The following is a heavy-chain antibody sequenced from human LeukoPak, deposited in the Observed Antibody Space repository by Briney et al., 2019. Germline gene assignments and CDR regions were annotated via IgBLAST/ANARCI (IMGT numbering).Heavy chain of an antibody. CDR2: ISGSGGST. CDR1: GFTFSSYA. D-gene: IGHD2-2*01. Sequence: PGGSLRLSCAASGFTFSSYAMSWVRQAPGKGLEWVSAISGSGGSTYYADSVKGRFAISRDNSKNTLYLQMNSLRAEDTAVYYCAKMGYCSSTSCRIAAAGTYFDCWGQGTLVTVSS. J-gene: IGHJ4*02. V-gene: IGHV3-23*01. CDR3: AKMGYCSSTSCRIAAAGTYFDC.